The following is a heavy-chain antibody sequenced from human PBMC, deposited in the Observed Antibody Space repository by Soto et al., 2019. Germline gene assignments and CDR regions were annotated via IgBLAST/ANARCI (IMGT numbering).Heavy chain of an antibody. V-gene: IGHV3-30*18. D-gene: IGHD2-21*01. J-gene: IGHJ6*04. CDR3: AKVNTMWCYYGMDV. CDR1: GFTFSSYG. Sequence: GGSLRLSCAASGFTFSSYGMHWVRQAPGKGLEWVAVISYDGSNKYYADSVKGRFTISRDNSKNTLYLQMISLRAEDTAVYYCAKVNTMWCYYGMDVWGKGTTVTVSS. CDR2: ISYDGSNK.